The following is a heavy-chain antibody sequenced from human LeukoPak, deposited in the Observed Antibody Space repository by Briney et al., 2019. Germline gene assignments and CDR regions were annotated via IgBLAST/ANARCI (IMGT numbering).Heavy chain of an antibody. CDR3: ASTEWNYAR. CDR2: IHYSGST. D-gene: IGHD1-7*01. J-gene: IGHJ4*02. Sequence: PSETLSLTCTVSGGSITNYYWSWMRQPPGKGLEWTGYIHYSGSTNHNPSLKSRVTISLDTSKNQFSLRLTSVTAADTAVYYCASTEWNYARWGQGTLVTVSS. V-gene: IGHV4-59*08. CDR1: GGSITNYY.